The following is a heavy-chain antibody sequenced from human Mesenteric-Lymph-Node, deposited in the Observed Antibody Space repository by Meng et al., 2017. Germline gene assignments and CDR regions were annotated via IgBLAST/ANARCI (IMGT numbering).Heavy chain of an antibody. V-gene: IGHV1-69*02. CDR3: ARAGVEKITMIVVDYYYYGMDV. J-gene: IGHJ6*02. CDR1: GGTFSSYT. Sequence: KVSCKASGGTFSSYTISWVRQAPGQGLEWMGRIIPILGIANYAQKFQGRVTITADKSTSTAYMELSSLRSEDTAVYYCARAGVEKITMIVVDYYYYGMDVWGQGTTVTVSS. D-gene: IGHD3-22*01. CDR2: IIPILGIA.